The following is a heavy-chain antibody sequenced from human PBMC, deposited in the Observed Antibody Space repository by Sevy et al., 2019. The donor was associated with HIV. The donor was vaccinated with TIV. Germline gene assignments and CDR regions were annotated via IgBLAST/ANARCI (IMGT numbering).Heavy chain of an antibody. CDR3: AIDTSGYSSGWYPYYHYYGIDV. J-gene: IGHJ6*02. Sequence: SETLSLTCTVSGDSIIDYYWSWIRQPPGKGLEWIGYIHNRGRYNYNPSLKSRVTISGDVSKNQFSLKLGSVTAADTAVYYCAIDTSGYSSGWYPYYHYYGIDVWGQGTTVTVSS. D-gene: IGHD6-19*01. CDR1: GDSIIDYY. CDR2: IHNRGRY. V-gene: IGHV4-59*01.